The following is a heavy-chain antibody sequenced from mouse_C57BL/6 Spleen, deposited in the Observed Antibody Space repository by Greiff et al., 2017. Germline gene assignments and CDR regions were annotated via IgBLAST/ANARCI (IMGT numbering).Heavy chain of an antibody. CDR1: GYTFTDYE. CDR3: TRGALYGNSFAY. D-gene: IGHD2-1*01. J-gene: IGHJ3*01. Sequence: QVQLQQSGAELVRPGASVTLSCKASGYTFTDYEMHWVKQTPVHGLEWIGAIDPETGGPAYNQKFKGKAILTADKSSSTAYMELRSLTSEDSAVYYCTRGALYGNSFAYWGQGTLVTVSA. CDR2: IDPETGGP. V-gene: IGHV1-15*01.